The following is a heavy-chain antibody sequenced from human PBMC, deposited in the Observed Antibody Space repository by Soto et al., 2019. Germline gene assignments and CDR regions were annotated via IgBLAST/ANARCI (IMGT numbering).Heavy chain of an antibody. D-gene: IGHD6-19*01. CDR3: ARGKRWIAVADY. CDR1: GGSFSGYY. Sequence: QVQLQQWGAGLLKPSETLSLTCAVYGGSFSGYYWSWIRQPPGKGLEWIGEINHSGSTNYNPSPKSRVTISVDTSKNQFSLKLSSVTSADTAVYYCARGKRWIAVADYWGQGTLVTVSS. J-gene: IGHJ4*02. CDR2: INHSGST. V-gene: IGHV4-34*01.